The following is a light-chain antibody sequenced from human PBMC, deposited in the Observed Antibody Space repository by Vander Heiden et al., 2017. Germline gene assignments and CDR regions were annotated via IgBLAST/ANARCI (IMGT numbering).Light chain of an antibody. CDR1: QSISSY. CDR3: QQSYSTPGYT. Sequence: DVRMTKSPSSLSASVGDRVTITCRASQSISSYLNWYQQKPGKAPKLLIYAASSLQSGVPSRFSGSGSGTDFTLTISSLQPEDFATYYCQQSYSTPGYTFGQGTKLEIK. CDR2: AAS. J-gene: IGKJ2*01. V-gene: IGKV1-39*01.